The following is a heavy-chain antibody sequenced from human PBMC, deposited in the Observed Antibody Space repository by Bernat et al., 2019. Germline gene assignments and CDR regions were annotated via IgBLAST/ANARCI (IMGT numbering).Heavy chain of an antibody. J-gene: IGHJ4*02. V-gene: IGHV2-5*02. CDR3: ARTPRYSSGPLLDY. Sequence: QITLKESGPTLVKPTQTLTLTCTFSGFSLSTSGVGVGWIRQPPGKALEWLALIYWDDDKRYSPSLKSRLTITKDTSKNQVVLTMTNMDPVDTATYYCARTPRYSSGPLLDYWGQGTLVTVSS. D-gene: IGHD6-19*01. CDR1: GFSLSTSGVG. CDR2: IYWDDDK.